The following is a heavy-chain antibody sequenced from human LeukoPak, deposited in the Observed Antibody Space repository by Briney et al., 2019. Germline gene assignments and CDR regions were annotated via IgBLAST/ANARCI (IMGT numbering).Heavy chain of an antibody. J-gene: IGHJ4*02. CDR1: GFTFSSYS. CDR2: INPDGGS. Sequence: GGSLRLSCAASGFTFSSYSMNWVRQAPGKGLEWVSSINPDGGSFFADSVKGRSSISRDDSRSVVYLQLNKLSAEDTAVYYCARSGVATCHYWGQGILVTVSS. V-gene: IGHV3-53*01. CDR3: ARSGVATCHY. D-gene: IGHD5-12*01.